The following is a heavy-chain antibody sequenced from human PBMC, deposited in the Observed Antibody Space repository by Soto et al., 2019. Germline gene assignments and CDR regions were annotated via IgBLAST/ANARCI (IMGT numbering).Heavy chain of an antibody. D-gene: IGHD5-12*01. CDR1: GFTFSSYS. J-gene: IGHJ6*02. V-gene: IGHV3-21*01. CDR3: ARGGEVVATRYGMDV. Sequence: PGGSLRLSCAASGFTFSSYSMNWVRQAPGKGLEWVSSISSSSSYIYYADSVKGRFTISRDNAKNSLYLQMNSLRAEDTAVYYCARGGEVVATRYGMDVWGQGTTVTVSS. CDR2: ISSSSSYI.